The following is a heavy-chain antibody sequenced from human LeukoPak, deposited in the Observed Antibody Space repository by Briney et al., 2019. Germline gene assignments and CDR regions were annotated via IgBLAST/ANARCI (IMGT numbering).Heavy chain of an antibody. J-gene: IGHJ4*02. CDR1: GFTFDDYG. D-gene: IGHD3-9*01. Sequence: GGSLRLSCAASGFTFDDYGMSWVRQAPGKGLEWVSGINWNGGSTGYADSVKGRFTISRDNAKNSLYLQMNSLRAEDTALYYCARGDYDILTGYYYFDYWGQGTLVTVSS. CDR2: INWNGGST. CDR3: ARGDYDILTGYYYFDY. V-gene: IGHV3-20*04.